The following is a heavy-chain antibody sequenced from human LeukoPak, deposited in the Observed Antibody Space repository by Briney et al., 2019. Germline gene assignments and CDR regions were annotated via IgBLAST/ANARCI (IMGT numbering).Heavy chain of an antibody. D-gene: IGHD2-2*01. CDR2: MNPNSGNT. CDR1: GYTFTSYD. V-gene: IGHV1-8*01. Sequence: EASVKVSCKASGYTFTSYDLNCVRQATGQGLEWMGWMNPNSGNTGYAQKFQGRVTMSRNTSISTAYMELSSLRSEDTAVYYCAKSYCSSTSCDVNWFDPWGQGTLVTVSS. J-gene: IGHJ5*02. CDR3: AKSYCSSTSCDVNWFDP.